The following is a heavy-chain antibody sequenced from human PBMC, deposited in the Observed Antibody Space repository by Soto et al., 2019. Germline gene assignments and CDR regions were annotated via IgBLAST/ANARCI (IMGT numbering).Heavy chain of an antibody. D-gene: IGHD3-9*01. Sequence: ASVKVSCRASGYTFTSYGISWVRQAPGQGLEWMGWISAYNGNTNYAQKLQGRVTMTTDTSTSTAYMELRSLRSDDTAVYYCARYPDDILTGSYNWFDPWGQGTLVTVS. CDR3: ARYPDDILTGSYNWFDP. CDR2: ISAYNGNT. J-gene: IGHJ5*02. V-gene: IGHV1-18*01. CDR1: GYTFTSYG.